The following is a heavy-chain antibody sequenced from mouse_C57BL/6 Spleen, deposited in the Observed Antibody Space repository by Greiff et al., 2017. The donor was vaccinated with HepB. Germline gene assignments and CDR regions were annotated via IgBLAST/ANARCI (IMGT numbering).Heavy chain of an antibody. CDR2: ISSGGSYT. Sequence: EVQLVESGGDLVKPGGSLKLSCAASGFTFSSYGMSWVRQTPDKRLEWVATISSGGSYTYYPDSVKGRFTISRDNAKNTLYLQMSSLKSEDTAMYYCARGAGGYFDVWGTGTTVTVSS. V-gene: IGHV5-6*01. J-gene: IGHJ1*03. CDR3: ARGAGGYFDV. CDR1: GFTFSSYG.